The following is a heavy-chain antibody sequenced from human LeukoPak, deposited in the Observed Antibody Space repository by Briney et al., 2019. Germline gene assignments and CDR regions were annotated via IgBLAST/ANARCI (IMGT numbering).Heavy chain of an antibody. CDR1: GYAFTDYD. CDR3: VRGNSGSYYLH. J-gene: IGHJ4*02. Sequence: ASVKVSCKASGYAFTDYDINWVRQATGQGLEWMGWMNPNSGNTGFAQRFQDRVVLTRDTSTNTAYMELSSLRSDDTAVYYCVRGNSGSYYLHWGQGTLVTVSS. V-gene: IGHV1-8*02. D-gene: IGHD1-26*01. CDR2: MNPNSGNT.